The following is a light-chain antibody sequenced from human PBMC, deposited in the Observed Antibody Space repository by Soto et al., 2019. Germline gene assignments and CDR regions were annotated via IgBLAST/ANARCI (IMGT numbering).Light chain of an antibody. CDR3: QQYNDYPWT. Sequence: DIQMTQSPSTLSASVGDRVTITCRASQSISSWLAWYQQKPGKAPKLLIYDASSLESGVPSRFGGSGSGTEFSLTISSLQPDDFATYYCQQYNDYPWTFGQGTKVEIK. V-gene: IGKV1-5*01. CDR2: DAS. CDR1: QSISSW. J-gene: IGKJ1*01.